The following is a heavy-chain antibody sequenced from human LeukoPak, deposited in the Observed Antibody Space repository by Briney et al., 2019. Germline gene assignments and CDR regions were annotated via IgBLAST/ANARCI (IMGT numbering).Heavy chain of an antibody. CDR1: GGSFSGYY. J-gene: IGHJ5*02. Sequence: PSETLSLTCAVYGGSFSGYYWSWIRQPPGKGLEWIGEINHSGSTNYNPSLKSRVTISVDTSKNQFSLKLSSVTAADTAVYCCAREQLAAAGTSGWFDPWGQGTLVTVSS. V-gene: IGHV4-34*01. CDR2: INHSGST. CDR3: AREQLAAAGTSGWFDP. D-gene: IGHD6-13*01.